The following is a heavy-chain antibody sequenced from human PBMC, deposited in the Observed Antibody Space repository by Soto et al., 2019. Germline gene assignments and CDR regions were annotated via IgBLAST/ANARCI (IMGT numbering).Heavy chain of an antibody. CDR2: VYYSGTT. CDR1: GGSVSDETYY. Sequence: QVQLQESGPGLLKPSETLSLTCSVSGGSVSDETYYWSWIRQPPGKRLEWIGYVYYSGTTNYNPSLKSRVTISVDLSKNRFSLRLSSVTTADTALYYCARTTAVPNTLRSRYFFDYWGQGTLVTVSS. V-gene: IGHV4-61*01. D-gene: IGHD4-17*01. CDR3: ARTTAVPNTLRSRYFFDY. J-gene: IGHJ4*02.